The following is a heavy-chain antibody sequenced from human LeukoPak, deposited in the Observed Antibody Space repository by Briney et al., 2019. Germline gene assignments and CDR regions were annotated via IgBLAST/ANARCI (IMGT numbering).Heavy chain of an antibody. J-gene: IGHJ4*02. V-gene: IGHV3-23*01. CDR1: GFTFSSYA. CDR2: ISGSGGST. CDR3: AKGAAYCGGDCYRPY. Sequence: GGSLRLSCAASGFTFSSYAMSWVRQAPGKGLEWVSGISGSGGSTHYADSVKGRFTLSRDNSKNTLYLQMNSLRAEDTAVYYCAKGAAYCGGDCYRPYWGQGTLVTVSS. D-gene: IGHD2-21*02.